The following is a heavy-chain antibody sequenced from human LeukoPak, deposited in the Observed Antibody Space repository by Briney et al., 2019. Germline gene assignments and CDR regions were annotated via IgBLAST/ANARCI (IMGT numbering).Heavy chain of an antibody. CDR1: GFTFSSYS. CDR2: ISGSGGST. D-gene: IGHD4-17*01. V-gene: IGHV3-23*01. CDR3: TTVAVPTFLGGAFDI. Sequence: PGGSLRLSCAASGFTFSSYSMRWVRQAPGKGLEWVSGISGSGGSTYYADSVKGRFTIARDNSKNTLYLQMNSLKTGDTAVYYCTTVAVPTFLGGAFDIWGQGTMVTVSS. J-gene: IGHJ3*02.